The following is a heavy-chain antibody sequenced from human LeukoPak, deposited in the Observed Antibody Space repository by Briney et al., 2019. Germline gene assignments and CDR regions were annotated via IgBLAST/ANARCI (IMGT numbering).Heavy chain of an antibody. Sequence: ASVKVSCKASGYTFTSYGISWVRQAPGQGLEWMGWISAYNGNTNYAQKLQGRATMTTDTSTSTAYMELRSLRSDDTAVYYCARLYYDSSGYYPEDYWGQGTLVTVSS. V-gene: IGHV1-18*01. D-gene: IGHD3-22*01. J-gene: IGHJ4*02. CDR2: ISAYNGNT. CDR1: GYTFTSYG. CDR3: ARLYYDSSGYYPEDY.